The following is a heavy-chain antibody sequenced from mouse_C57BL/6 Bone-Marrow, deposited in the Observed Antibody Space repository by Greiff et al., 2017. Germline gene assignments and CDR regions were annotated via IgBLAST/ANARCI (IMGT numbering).Heavy chain of an antibody. Sequence: VQLQQPGAELVMPGASVKLSCKASGYTFTSYWMHWVKQRPGQGLEWIGEIDPSDSYTNYNQKFKCKSTLTVDKSSSTAYMQLSSLTSEDSAVYYCARSSSTMVGAYWGQGTLVTVSA. D-gene: IGHD2-1*01. CDR1: GYTFTSYW. CDR3: ARSSSTMVGAY. CDR2: IDPSDSYT. V-gene: IGHV1-69*01. J-gene: IGHJ3*01.